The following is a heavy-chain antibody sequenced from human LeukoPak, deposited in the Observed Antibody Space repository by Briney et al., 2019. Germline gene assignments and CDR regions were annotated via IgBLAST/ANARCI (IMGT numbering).Heavy chain of an antibody. V-gene: IGHV4-39*01. Sequence: SSETLSLTCTVSGGSISSSSYYWGWIRQPPGEGLEWIGSISYSGSTYYNPSLKSRVTISVDTSKNQLSLKLNSVTAADTAVYFCARHRYYYDRSGYRDAFDIWGQGTLVTVSS. J-gene: IGHJ3*02. D-gene: IGHD3-22*01. CDR1: GGSISSSSYY. CDR3: ARHRYYYDRSGYRDAFDI. CDR2: ISYSGST.